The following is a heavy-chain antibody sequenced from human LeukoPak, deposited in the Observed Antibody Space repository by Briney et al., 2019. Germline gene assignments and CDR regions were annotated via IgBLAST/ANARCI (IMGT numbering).Heavy chain of an antibody. D-gene: IGHD6-13*01. CDR2: ISSSSSYI. J-gene: IGHJ3*02. CDR3: AKDSSSWYNDAFDI. CDR1: GFTFSSYS. V-gene: IGHV3-21*01. Sequence: GGPLRPSCEASGFTFSSYSMNWVRKAPGKGLEWVPSISSSSSYIYYADSVKGRFTISRDNAKNSLYLQMNSLRAEDTAVYYCAKDSSSWYNDAFDIWGQGTMVTVSS.